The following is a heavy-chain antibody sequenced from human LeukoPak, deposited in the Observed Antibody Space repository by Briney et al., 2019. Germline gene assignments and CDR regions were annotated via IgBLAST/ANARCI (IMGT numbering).Heavy chain of an antibody. CDR3: ARGNILTGYCFDF. Sequence: KPSETLSLTCAVYGGSITGYYWSWIRQTPGRGLEWVGEIHYTGATSYNPSLKSRATISTDTSKNQFSLRLSSVTAADTAVYYCARGNILTGYCFDFWGQGALVTLSS. CDR2: IHYTGAT. CDR1: GGSITGYY. D-gene: IGHD3-9*01. J-gene: IGHJ4*02. V-gene: IGHV4-34*01.